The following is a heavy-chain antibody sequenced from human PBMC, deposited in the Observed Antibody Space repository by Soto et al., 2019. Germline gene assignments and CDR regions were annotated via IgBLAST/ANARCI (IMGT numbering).Heavy chain of an antibody. CDR2: IYYSGSI. CDR3: AVCGGDCRWFDP. D-gene: IGHD2-21*02. Sequence: SETLSLTCTVSGGSIRSYYWSWIRQPPGKGLEWIGYIYYSGSINYNPSLKSRVTISVDTSRNQFSLKLSSVTAADTAVYYCAVCGGDCRWFDPWAREPWSPSPQ. CDR1: GGSIRSYY. V-gene: IGHV4-59*01. J-gene: IGHJ5*02.